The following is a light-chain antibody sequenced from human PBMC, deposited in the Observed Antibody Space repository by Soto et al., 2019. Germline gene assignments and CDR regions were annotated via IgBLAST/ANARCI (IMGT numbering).Light chain of an antibody. Sequence: EIVLTQSPGTLSLSPGERATLSCRASQSVSSSYLAWYQQKPGQAPRLLIYGASSRATGNPDRFSGSGSGTDFTLTISSLEPEDVAVYYCQQYGRFTWTFGQGTKVEIK. V-gene: IGKV3-20*01. J-gene: IGKJ1*01. CDR3: QQYGRFTWT. CDR1: QSVSSSY. CDR2: GAS.